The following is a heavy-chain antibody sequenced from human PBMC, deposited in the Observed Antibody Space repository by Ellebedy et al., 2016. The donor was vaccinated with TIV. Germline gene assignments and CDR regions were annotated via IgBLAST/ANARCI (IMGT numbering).Heavy chain of an antibody. CDR3: ARRGRMVRGVMPSYYYYGMDV. D-gene: IGHD3-10*01. Sequence: SETLSLXXTVSGGSISSSSYYWGWIRQPPGKGLEWIGSIYYSGSTYYNPSLKSRVTISVDTSKNQFSLKLSSVTAADTAVYYCARRGRMVRGVMPSYYYYGMDVWGQGTTVTVSS. CDR1: GGSISSSSYY. V-gene: IGHV4-39*07. CDR2: IYYSGST. J-gene: IGHJ6*02.